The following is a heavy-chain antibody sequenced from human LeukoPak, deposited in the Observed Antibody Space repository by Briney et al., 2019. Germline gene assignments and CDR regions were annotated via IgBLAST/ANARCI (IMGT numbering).Heavy chain of an antibody. Sequence: PGGSLRLSCAASGFTFSSYAMSWVRQAPGKGLEWVSAISGSGGSTYYADSVKGRFTVSRDNSKNTLYLQMNSLRAEDTAVYYCAKGINGDYYFDYWGQGTLVTVSS. CDR2: ISGSGGST. CDR3: AKGINGDYYFDY. J-gene: IGHJ4*02. CDR1: GFTFSSYA. D-gene: IGHD4-17*01. V-gene: IGHV3-23*01.